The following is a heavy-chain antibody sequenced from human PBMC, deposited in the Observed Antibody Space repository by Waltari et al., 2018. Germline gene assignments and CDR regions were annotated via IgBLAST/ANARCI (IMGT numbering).Heavy chain of an antibody. CDR1: GFTLRSYN. CDR2: ISSGSNTI. CDR3: ARVGPYSTSYYFDT. Sequence: DVQLVESGGGLMQPGGSLRRSCAVSGFTLRSYNMNWVRQAPGKGLEWVSYISSGSNTIYYSDSVKGRFTISRDNAQNSLYREMNSLRGEDTAVYYCARVGPYSTSYYFDTWGQGTLVTVSS. J-gene: IGHJ4*01. D-gene: IGHD6-13*01. V-gene: IGHV3-48*01.